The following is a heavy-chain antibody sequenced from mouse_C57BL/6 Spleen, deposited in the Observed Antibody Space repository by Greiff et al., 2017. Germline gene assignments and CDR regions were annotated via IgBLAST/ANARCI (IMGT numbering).Heavy chain of an antibody. CDR3: ARSGGYGNYVYWYFDV. V-gene: IGHV1-39*01. CDR1: GYSFTDYN. Sequence: EVQLQESGPELVKPGASVKISCKASGYSFTDYNMNWVKQSNGKSLEWIGVINPNYGTTSYNQKFKGKATLTVDQSSSTAYMQLNSLTSEDSAVYYCARSGGYGNYVYWYFDVWGTETTVTVSS. J-gene: IGHJ1*03. CDR2: INPNYGTT. D-gene: IGHD2-1*01.